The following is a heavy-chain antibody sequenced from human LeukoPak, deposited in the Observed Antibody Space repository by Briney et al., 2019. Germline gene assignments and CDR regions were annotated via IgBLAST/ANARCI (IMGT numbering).Heavy chain of an antibody. CDR1: GGTFSSYA. Sequence: ASVKVSCKASGGTFSSYAISWVRQAPGQGLEWMGGIITIFGTTNYAQKFQGRVTITADESTSTAYMELSSLRSEDTAVYYCASGRLLRYFDWLLYGDYFDYWGQGTLVTVSS. D-gene: IGHD3-9*01. V-gene: IGHV1-69*13. J-gene: IGHJ4*02. CDR3: ASGRLLRYFDWLLYGDYFDY. CDR2: IITIFGTT.